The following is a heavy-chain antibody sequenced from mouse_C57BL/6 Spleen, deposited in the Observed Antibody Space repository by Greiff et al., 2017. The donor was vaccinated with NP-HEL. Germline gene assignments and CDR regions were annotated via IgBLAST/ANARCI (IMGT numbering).Heavy chain of an antibody. J-gene: IGHJ2*01. CDR1: GYTFTDYE. Sequence: QVQLQQSGAELVRPGASVTLSCKASGYTFTDYEMHWVKQTPVHDLEWIGAIAPETGGTAYNQKFKGKAILTADKSSSTAYMELRSLTSEDSAVYYCTRGDDLDDWGQGTTLTVSS. D-gene: IGHD2-3*01. V-gene: IGHV1-15*01. CDR2: IAPETGGT. CDR3: TRGDDLDD.